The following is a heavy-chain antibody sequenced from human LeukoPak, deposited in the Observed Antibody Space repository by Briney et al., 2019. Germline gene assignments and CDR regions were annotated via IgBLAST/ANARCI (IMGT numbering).Heavy chain of an antibody. D-gene: IGHD7-27*01. J-gene: IGHJ3*02. V-gene: IGHV3-21*04. CDR3: AKSLGQKNDAFDI. CDR1: GFTFSSYS. Sequence: GGSLRLSCAASGFTFSSYSMNWVRQAPGKGLEWVSSISSSSSYIYYADSVKGRFTISRDNAKNSLYLQMNSLRAEDTAVYYCAKSLGQKNDAFDIWGQGTMVTVSS. CDR2: ISSSSSYI.